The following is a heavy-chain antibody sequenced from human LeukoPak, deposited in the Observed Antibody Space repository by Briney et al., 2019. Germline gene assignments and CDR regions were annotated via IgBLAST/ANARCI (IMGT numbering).Heavy chain of an antibody. D-gene: IGHD1-14*01. Sequence: GGSLRLSCAASEFTFSSYAMQWVRQAPGKGLEWVSGITVSGGTTYYTNSVKGRFTISRDNSKNTLYLQMDSLRAEDTAVYYCAKYLTARGPPYALDVWGQGTTVTVSS. J-gene: IGHJ6*02. CDR3: AKYLTARGPPYALDV. CDR2: ITVSGGTT. CDR1: EFTFSSYA. V-gene: IGHV3-23*01.